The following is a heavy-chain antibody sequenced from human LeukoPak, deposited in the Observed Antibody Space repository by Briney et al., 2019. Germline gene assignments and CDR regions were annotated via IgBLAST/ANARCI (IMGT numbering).Heavy chain of an antibody. V-gene: IGHV1-69*13. CDR1: GGTFSSYA. CDR2: IIPIFGTA. J-gene: IGHJ4*02. CDR3: ARGWDSSGQIPFFY. D-gene: IGHD3-22*01. Sequence: ASVNVSCKASGGTFSSYAISWVRQAPRQGLEWMGGIIPIFGTANYAQKFQGRVTITGDASTSTAYMELSSLRSEDTAVYYCARGWDSSGQIPFFYWGQGTLVTVSS.